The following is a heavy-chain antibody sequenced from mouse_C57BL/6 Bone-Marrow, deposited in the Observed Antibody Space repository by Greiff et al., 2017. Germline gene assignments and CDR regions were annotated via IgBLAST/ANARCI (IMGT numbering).Heavy chain of an antibody. V-gene: IGHV2-2*01. CDR1: GFSLTSYG. CDR3: AREAYGSLYAMDY. Sequence: VQGVESGPGLVQPSQSLSITCTVSGFSLTSYGVHWVRQSPGKGLEWLGVIWSGGSTDYNAAFISRLSISKDNSKSQVFFKMNSLQADDTAIYXCAREAYGSLYAMDYWGQGTSVTVSS. CDR2: IWSGGST. D-gene: IGHD1-1*01. J-gene: IGHJ4*01.